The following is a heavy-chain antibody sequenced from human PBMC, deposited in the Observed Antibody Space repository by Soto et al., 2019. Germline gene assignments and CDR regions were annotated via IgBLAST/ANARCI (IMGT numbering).Heavy chain of an antibody. D-gene: IGHD3-22*01. CDR3: ARGTEYYYDSSGYLDY. V-gene: IGHV1-69*13. CDR1: GGTFSSYA. J-gene: IGHJ4*02. Sequence: SVKVSCKASGGTFSSYAISWVRQAPGQGLEWMGGIIPIFGTANYAQKFQGRVTITADESTSTAYMELSSLRSEDTAVYYCARGTEYYYDSSGYLDYWGQGTLVTV. CDR2: IIPIFGTA.